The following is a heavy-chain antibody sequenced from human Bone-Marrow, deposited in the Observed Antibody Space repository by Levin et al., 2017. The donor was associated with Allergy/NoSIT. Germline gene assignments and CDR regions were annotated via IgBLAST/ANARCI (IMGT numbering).Heavy chain of an antibody. CDR2: TYSVNT. V-gene: IGHV1-18*01. D-gene: IGHD2-15*01. Sequence: ASVKVSCKTSGYTISDYGLAWVRRAPGQGLEWMGWTYSVNTYYAQKLQGRVTMTTDSSTSTAYMELRSLTSDDTAMYYCARDRFGYSDWGQGTLVTVSS. CDR3: ARDRFGYSD. J-gene: IGHJ4*02. CDR1: GYTISDYG.